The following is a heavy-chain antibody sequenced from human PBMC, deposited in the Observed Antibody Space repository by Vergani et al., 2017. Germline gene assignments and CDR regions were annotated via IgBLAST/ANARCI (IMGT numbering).Heavy chain of an antibody. D-gene: IGHD2-15*01. CDR2: IYHSGST. CDR3: ARDWVGYCSGGSCYENINYYYYYGMDV. V-gene: IGHV4-4*02. CDR1: GGSISSSNW. J-gene: IGHJ6*02. Sequence: QVQLQESGPGLVKPSGTLSLTCAVSGGSISSSNWWSWVRQPPGKGLEWIGEIYHSGSTNYNPSLKSRVTISVDKSKNQFSLKLSSVTAADTAVYYCARDWVGYCSGGSCYENINYYYYYGMDVWGQGTTVTVSS.